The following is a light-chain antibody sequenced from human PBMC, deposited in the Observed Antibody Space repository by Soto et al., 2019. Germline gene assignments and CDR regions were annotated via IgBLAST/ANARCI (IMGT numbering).Light chain of an antibody. CDR2: DAS. CDR1: QDIRNY. J-gene: IGKJ5*01. CDR3: QQYDNLPIT. Sequence: DIQMTQSPSSLSASVGDRFTITCQASQDIRNYLNWYQQKPGKAPKLLIYDASNLETGVPSRFSGSGSGTDFIFTISRLQPEDIATYYCQQYDNLPITFGQGTRLEIK. V-gene: IGKV1-33*01.